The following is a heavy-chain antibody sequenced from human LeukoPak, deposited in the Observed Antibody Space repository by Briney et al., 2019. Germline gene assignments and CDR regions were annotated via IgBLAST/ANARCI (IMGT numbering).Heavy chain of an antibody. CDR1: GFTFGTYA. CDR2: ISGSGGNT. J-gene: IGHJ4*02. D-gene: IGHD5-12*01. CDR3: ARDSGYDYYFDY. V-gene: IGHV3-23*01. Sequence: GGSLRLSCAASGFTFGTYAMSWVHQAPGKGLEWVSGISGSGGNTYYADSVKGRFTISRDNSKNSLYLQMNSLRAEDTAVYYCARDSGYDYYFDYWGQGTLVTVSS.